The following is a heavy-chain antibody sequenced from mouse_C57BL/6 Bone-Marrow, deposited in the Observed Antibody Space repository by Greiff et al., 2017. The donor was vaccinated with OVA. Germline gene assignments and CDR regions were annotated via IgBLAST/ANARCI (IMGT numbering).Heavy chain of an antibody. Sequence: QVHVKQSGAELVKPGASVKLSCKASGYTFTEYTIHWVKQRSGQGLEWIGWFYPGSGSIKYNEKFKDKATLTADKSSSTVYMELSRLTSEDSAVYFCARHEGYDGYFPWFAYWGQGTLVTVSA. CDR2: FYPGSGSI. CDR1: GYTFTEYT. J-gene: IGHJ3*01. V-gene: IGHV1-62-2*01. CDR3: ARHEGYDGYFPWFAY. D-gene: IGHD2-3*01.